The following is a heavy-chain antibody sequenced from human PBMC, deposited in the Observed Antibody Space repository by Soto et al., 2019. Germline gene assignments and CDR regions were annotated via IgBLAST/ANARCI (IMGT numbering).Heavy chain of an antibody. CDR2: ISGSGGST. Sequence: TGGSLRLSCAASGFTFSSYAMSWVRQAPGKGLEWVSAISGSGGSTYYADSVKGRFTISRDNSKNTLYLQMNSLRAEDTAVYYCAKDGGCSSTSCYLAANWFDPWGQGTLVTVSS. J-gene: IGHJ5*02. D-gene: IGHD2-2*01. V-gene: IGHV3-23*01. CDR1: GFTFSSYA. CDR3: AKDGGCSSTSCYLAANWFDP.